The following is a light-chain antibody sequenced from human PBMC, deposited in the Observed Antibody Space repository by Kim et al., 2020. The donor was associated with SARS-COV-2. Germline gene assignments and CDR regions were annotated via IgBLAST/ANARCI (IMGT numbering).Light chain of an antibody. Sequence: KTITISCTRSRGGIHSNYVHWYQQRPGSSPTTVIYDDNQRPSGVPDRFSGSIDSSSNSASLTISGLKTDDEADYYCQSYDSSDLWVFGGGTQLTVL. J-gene: IGLJ3*02. CDR1: RGGIHSNY. CDR3: QSYDSSDLWV. V-gene: IGLV6-57*01. CDR2: DDN.